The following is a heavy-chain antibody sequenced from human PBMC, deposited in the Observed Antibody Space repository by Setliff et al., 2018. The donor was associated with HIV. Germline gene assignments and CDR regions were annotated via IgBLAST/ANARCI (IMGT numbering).Heavy chain of an antibody. V-gene: IGHV1-2*06. Sequence: GASVKVSCKASGYTFTGYYMHWVRQAPGQGLEWMGRINPNSGGTNYAQKFQGRVTMTRDMSTSTVHMDLSSLRPEDTAVYYCARGGYYSGSGMNYHYYGLDVWGQGTTVTVSS. D-gene: IGHD3-10*01. CDR3: ARGGYYSGSGMNYHYYGLDV. CDR1: GYTFTGYY. CDR2: INPNSGGT. J-gene: IGHJ6*02.